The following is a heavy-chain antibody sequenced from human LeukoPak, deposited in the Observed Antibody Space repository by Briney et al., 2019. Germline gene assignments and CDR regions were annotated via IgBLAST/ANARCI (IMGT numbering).Heavy chain of an antibody. CDR1: GYSFTSYW. J-gene: IGHJ6*03. CDR2: IYPGDSDT. V-gene: IGHV5-51*01. Sequence: HGESLKISCKGSGYSFTSYWIGWVRQMPGKGLEWMGIIYPGDSDTRYSPSFQGQVTISADKSISTAYLQWSSLKASDTAMYYCARIPEVSSSSNYYYYYMDVWGKGTTVTVSS. CDR3: ARIPEVSSSSNYYYYYMDV. D-gene: IGHD6-6*01.